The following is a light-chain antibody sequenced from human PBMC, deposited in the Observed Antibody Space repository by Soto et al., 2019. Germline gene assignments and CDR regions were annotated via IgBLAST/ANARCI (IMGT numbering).Light chain of an antibody. Sequence: RASQSVRDNIAGYQQQHGQAPRLLIYDASNRATGIPAGLSGSGCGTAFTLPISSLQSEDFAVDYCRQHNGWSLTFGRGTKVDIK. CDR1: QSVRDN. CDR2: DAS. J-gene: IGKJ4*01. V-gene: IGKV3D-15*01. CDR3: RQHNGWSLT.